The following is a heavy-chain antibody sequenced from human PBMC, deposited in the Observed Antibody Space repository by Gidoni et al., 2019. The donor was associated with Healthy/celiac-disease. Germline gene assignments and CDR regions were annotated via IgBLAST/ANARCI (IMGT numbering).Heavy chain of an antibody. CDR1: GGSFSGYS. CDR2: INHSGST. D-gene: IGHD3-9*01. V-gene: IGHV4-34*01. J-gene: IGHJ6*03. Sequence: QVQLQQWGAGLLKPSETLSLTCTVNGGSFSGYSWSWLRQPPGKGLAWIGEINHSGSTNYNPSLKSRVTRSVDTSKNQFSLKLSSVTAADTAVYYCARGSFGLVTGYYTAPMDVWGKGTTVTVSS. CDR3: ARGSFGLVTGYYTAPMDV.